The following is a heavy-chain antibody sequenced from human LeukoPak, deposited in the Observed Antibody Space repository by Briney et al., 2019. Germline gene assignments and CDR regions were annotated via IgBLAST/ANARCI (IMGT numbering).Heavy chain of an antibody. CDR2: INPSGGST. D-gene: IGHD4-23*01. CDR3: ARLSGGNPPQFLDI. J-gene: IGHJ3*02. Sequence: ASVKVSCKASGYTFTSYYMHWVRQAPGQGLEWMGIINPSGGSTSYAQKFQGRVSLTSDTSTSTVYMELSSLRSEDTAVYYCARLSGGNPPQFLDIWGQGTVVTVSS. V-gene: IGHV1-46*01. CDR1: GYTFTSYY.